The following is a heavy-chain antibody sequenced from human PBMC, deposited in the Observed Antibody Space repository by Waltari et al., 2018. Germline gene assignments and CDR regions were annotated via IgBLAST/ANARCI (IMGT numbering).Heavy chain of an antibody. D-gene: IGHD3-9*01. CDR3: ARTIGGGAFDL. Sequence: EVQLVDSGGGLVQPGGSLRLPCAACGFPFTYYWMSWVRQAPGKGPEWLANIKQDGSAKYYVDSLKGRFTISRDNAKNSLYLQMNSLTAEDTAVYYCARTIGGGAFDLWGQGTMVTVSS. CDR1: GFPFTYYW. V-gene: IGHV3-7*01. CDR2: IKQDGSAK. J-gene: IGHJ3*01.